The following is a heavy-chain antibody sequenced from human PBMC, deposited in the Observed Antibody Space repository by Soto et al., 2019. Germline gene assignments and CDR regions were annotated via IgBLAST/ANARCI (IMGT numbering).Heavy chain of an antibody. V-gene: IGHV4-34*01. J-gene: IGHJ4*02. Sequence: LSLTCAVYGGSFSGYYWSWIRQPPGKGLEWIGEINHSGSTNYNPSLKSRVTISVDASKNQFSLKLSSVTAADTAVYYCARGLVAAADQYYFDYWGQGTLVTVSS. D-gene: IGHD6-13*01. CDR3: ARGLVAAADQYYFDY. CDR1: GGSFSGYY. CDR2: INHSGST.